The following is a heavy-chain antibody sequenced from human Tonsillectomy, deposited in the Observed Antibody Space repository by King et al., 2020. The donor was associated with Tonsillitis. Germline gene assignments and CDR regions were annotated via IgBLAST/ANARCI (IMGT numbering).Heavy chain of an antibody. V-gene: IGHV1-18*04. J-gene: IGHJ3*02. D-gene: IGHD2-2*01. Sequence: QLVQSGAEVKKPGASVKVSCKASGYTFTSYGISWVRQAPGQGLEWMGWISAYNGXTNYAQKLQGRVTMTTDTSTSTAYMELRSXRSDDTAVYYCARCPRRSSTSCYRAAFDIWGQGTMVTVSS. CDR3: ARCPRRSSTSCYRAAFDI. CDR1: GYTFTSYG. CDR2: ISAYNGXT.